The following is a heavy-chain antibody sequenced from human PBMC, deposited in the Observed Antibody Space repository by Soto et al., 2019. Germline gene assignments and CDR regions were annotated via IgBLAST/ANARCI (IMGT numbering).Heavy chain of an antibody. Sequence: ESGGGVVQPGRSLRLSCAASGFTFSSYAMHWVRQAPGKGLEWVAVISYDGSNKYYADSVKGRFTISRDNSKNTLYLQMNSLRAEDTAVYYCARDKQWLVLFDYWGQGTLVTVSS. CDR1: GFTFSSYA. CDR2: ISYDGSNK. V-gene: IGHV3-30-3*01. CDR3: ARDKQWLVLFDY. D-gene: IGHD6-19*01. J-gene: IGHJ4*02.